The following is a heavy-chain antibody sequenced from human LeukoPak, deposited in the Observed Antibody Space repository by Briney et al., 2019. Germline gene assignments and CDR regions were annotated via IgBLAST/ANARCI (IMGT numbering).Heavy chain of an antibody. J-gene: IGHJ4*02. D-gene: IGHD4-11*01. CDR1: GFTLTSYA. V-gene: IGHV3-23*01. Sequence: PGGSLRLSCAASGFTLTSYAMSWVRQAPGKGLEWVSAISGSGGSTYYADSVKGRFTISRDNSKRTLYLQMNSLRAEDTAIYYCAKDSNYYPVGVYYWGQGTLVTVSS. CDR3: AKDSNYYPVGVYY. CDR2: ISGSGGST.